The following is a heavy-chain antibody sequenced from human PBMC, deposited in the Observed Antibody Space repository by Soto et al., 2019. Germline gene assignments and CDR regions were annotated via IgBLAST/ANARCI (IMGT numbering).Heavy chain of an antibody. V-gene: IGHV3-23*01. CDR2: ISGSGGST. CDR1: GFTFSSYA. Sequence: PGGSLRLSCAASGFTFSSYAMSWVRQAPGKGLEWVSAISGSGGSTYYADSVKGRFTISRDNSKNTLYLQMNSLRAEDTAVYYCARCRNTRYNWNYVYMDVWGKGTTVTVSS. CDR3: ARCRNTRYNWNYVYMDV. J-gene: IGHJ6*03. D-gene: IGHD1-20*01.